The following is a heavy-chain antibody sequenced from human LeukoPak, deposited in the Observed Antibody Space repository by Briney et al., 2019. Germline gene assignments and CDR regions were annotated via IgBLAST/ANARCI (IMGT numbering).Heavy chain of an antibody. CDR3: ARVAVAGTLLYYYMDV. J-gene: IGHJ6*03. CDR1: GFTFSSYE. CDR2: ISSSGSTI. Sequence: GGSLRLSCAASGFTFSSYEVNWVRQAPGKGLEWVSYISSSGSTIYYADSVKGRFTISRDNAKNSLYLQMNSLRAEDTAVYYCARVAVAGTLLYYYMDVWGKGTTVTISS. D-gene: IGHD6-19*01. V-gene: IGHV3-48*03.